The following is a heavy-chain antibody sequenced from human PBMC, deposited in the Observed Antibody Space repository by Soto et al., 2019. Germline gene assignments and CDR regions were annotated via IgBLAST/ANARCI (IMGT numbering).Heavy chain of an antibody. Sequence: ASVKVSCKASGYTFTSYAMHWVRQAPGQRLEWMGWINAGNGNTKYSQKFQGRVTITRDTSASTAYMELSSLRSEDTAVYYCARGSSGWYYFDYWGQGTLVTVSS. D-gene: IGHD6-19*01. J-gene: IGHJ4*02. CDR1: GYTFTSYA. CDR3: ARGSSGWYYFDY. CDR2: INAGNGNT. V-gene: IGHV1-3*01.